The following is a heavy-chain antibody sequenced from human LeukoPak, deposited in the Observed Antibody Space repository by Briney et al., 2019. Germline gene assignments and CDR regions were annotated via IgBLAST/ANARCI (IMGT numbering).Heavy chain of an antibody. D-gene: IGHD6-25*01. J-gene: IGHJ4*02. CDR3: ATWPSGSLELDY. CDR1: GGTFSSYA. CDR2: IIPIFGTA. Sequence: GASVKVSCKASGGTFSSYAISWVRQAPGQGLKWMGGIIPIFGTANYAQKFQGRVTITADESTSTAYMELSSLRSEDTAVYYCATWPSGSLELDYWGQGTLVTVSS. V-gene: IGHV1-69*13.